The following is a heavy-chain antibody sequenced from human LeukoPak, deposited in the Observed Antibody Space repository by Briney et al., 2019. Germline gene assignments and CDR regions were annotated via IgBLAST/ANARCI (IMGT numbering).Heavy chain of an antibody. V-gene: IGHV4-59*12. CDR3: ARGSGSYYFRDAFDI. D-gene: IGHD3-10*01. Sequence: PSETLSLTCTVSGGSISSYYWSWIRQPPGKGLEWIGYICYSGSTNYNPSLKSRVTISVDTSKNQFSLKLSSVTAADTAVYYCARGSGSYYFRDAFDIWGQGTMVTVSS. J-gene: IGHJ3*02. CDR1: GGSISSYY. CDR2: ICYSGST.